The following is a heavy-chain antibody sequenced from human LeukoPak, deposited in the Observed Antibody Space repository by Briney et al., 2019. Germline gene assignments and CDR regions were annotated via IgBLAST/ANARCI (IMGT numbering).Heavy chain of an antibody. CDR2: INPSGGST. V-gene: IGHV1-46*02. CDR1: GYTFNNHY. D-gene: IGHD6-19*01. J-gene: IGHJ4*02. CDR3: ARQGTYSSAIGMGY. Sequence: ASVKVSCKASGYTFNNHYMYWMRQAPGQGLEWMGVINPSGGSTSYAQKFQGRVTMTRDTSTRTVYMEVNSLRSEDTAVYYCARQGTYSSAIGMGYWGQGTLVTVSS.